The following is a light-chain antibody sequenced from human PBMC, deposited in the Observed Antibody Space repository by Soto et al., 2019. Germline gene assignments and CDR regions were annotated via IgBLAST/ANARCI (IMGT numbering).Light chain of an antibody. J-gene: IGKJ4*01. Sequence: EIVLTQSPGTLSLSPGERAALSCRASQSITNSFIAWYQQKPGQAPRLLIYAASSRATGIPDRFSGHGSGTDFTLTISRLEPDDFAVYYCQQYGASPTSFGGGTQVEIK. CDR1: QSITNSF. CDR3: QQYGASPTS. V-gene: IGKV3-20*01. CDR2: AAS.